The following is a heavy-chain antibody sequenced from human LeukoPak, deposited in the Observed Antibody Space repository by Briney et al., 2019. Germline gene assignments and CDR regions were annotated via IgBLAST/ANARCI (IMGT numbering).Heavy chain of an antibody. J-gene: IGHJ3*02. CDR1: GFTVSSNY. CDR2: IYSGGST. V-gene: IGHV3-53*01. CDR3: ARAWGIVGATGGAFDI. D-gene: IGHD1-26*01. Sequence: GGSLRLSCAASGFTVSSNYMSWVRQAPGKGLEWVSVIYSGGSTYCADSVKGRFTISRDNSKNTLYLQMNSLRAEDTAVYYCARAWGIVGATGGAFDIWGQGTMVTVSS.